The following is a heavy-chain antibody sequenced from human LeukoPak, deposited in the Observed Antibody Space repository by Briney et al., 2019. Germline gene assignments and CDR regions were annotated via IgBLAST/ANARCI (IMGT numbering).Heavy chain of an antibody. D-gene: IGHD3-3*01. J-gene: IGHJ5*02. CDR1: GGSISSYY. V-gene: IGHV4-59*08. CDR3: ARTYDFWSGYYTSWFDP. Sequence: SETLSLTCTVSGGSISSYYWSWIRQPPGKGLEWIGYIYYSGSTLYNPSLKSRVTISVDTSKNQFSLKLSSVTAADTAVYYCARTYDFWSGYYTSWFDPWGQGTLVTVSS. CDR2: IYYSGST.